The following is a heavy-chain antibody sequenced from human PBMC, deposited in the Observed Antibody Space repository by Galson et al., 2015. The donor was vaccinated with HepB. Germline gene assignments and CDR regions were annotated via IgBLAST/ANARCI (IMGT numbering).Heavy chain of an antibody. CDR2: INAGNGNT. CDR3: ARDQASGSYVY. J-gene: IGHJ4*02. D-gene: IGHD3-10*01. Sequence: SVKVSCKASGYTFATYAIHWVRQAPGQRLEWMGWINAGNGNTKYSQKFQGRVTITRDTSASTAYMELSSLGYEDTAVYYCARDQASGSYVYWGQGTLVTVSS. V-gene: IGHV1-3*01. CDR1: GYTFATYA.